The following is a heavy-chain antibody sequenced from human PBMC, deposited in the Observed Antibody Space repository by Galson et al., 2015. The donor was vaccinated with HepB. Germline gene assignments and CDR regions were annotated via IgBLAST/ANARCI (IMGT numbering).Heavy chain of an antibody. D-gene: IGHD6-19*01. V-gene: IGHV3-30*18. CDR2: ISYEGSNK. J-gene: IGHJ6*02. CDR3: AKGSVAVEFKNYYGTDV. CDR1: GFTFSRYA. Sequence: SLRLSCAASGFTFSRYAMYWVRQAPGEGLEWVAVISYEGSNKYYADSVKGRFGIYRDNSKTTLYLQLDSLRAEDTAVYYCAKGSVAVEFKNYYGTDVWGQGTTVTVSS.